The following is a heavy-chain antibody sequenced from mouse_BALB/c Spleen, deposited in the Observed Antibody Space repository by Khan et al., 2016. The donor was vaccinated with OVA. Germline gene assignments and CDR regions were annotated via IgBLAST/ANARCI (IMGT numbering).Heavy chain of an antibody. Sequence: QVQLKQSGAELAKPGASVKMSCNASGYTFTSYWMHWVKQRPGQGLEWIGYINPSTDYTEYNQKFKDKATLTADKSSSTAYMQLSSLTSEDSAVYYCANHGSSSAWFTYWGQGTLVTVSA. V-gene: IGHV1-7*01. CDR2: INPSTDYT. D-gene: IGHD1-1*01. J-gene: IGHJ3*01. CDR3: ANHGSSSAWFTY. CDR1: GYTFTSYW.